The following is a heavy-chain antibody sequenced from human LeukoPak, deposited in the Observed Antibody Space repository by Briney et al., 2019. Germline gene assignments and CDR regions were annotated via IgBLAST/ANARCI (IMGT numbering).Heavy chain of an antibody. D-gene: IGHD3-10*01. Sequence: SETLSLTYTVSGGSISSSSYYWGWIRQPPGKGLEWIGSIYYSGSTYYNPSLKSRVTISVDTSKNQFSLKLSSVTAADTAVYYCARQKGFGEYYFDYWGQGTLVTVSS. CDR1: GGSISSSSYY. J-gene: IGHJ4*02. CDR3: ARQKGFGEYYFDY. V-gene: IGHV4-39*01. CDR2: IYYSGST.